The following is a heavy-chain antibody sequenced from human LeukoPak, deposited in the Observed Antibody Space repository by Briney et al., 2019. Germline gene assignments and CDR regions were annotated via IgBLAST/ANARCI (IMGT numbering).Heavy chain of an antibody. CDR1: GGSISSGSYY. J-gene: IGHJ4*02. CDR2: IYTSGST. CDR3: ARVSARPYYFDY. D-gene: IGHD6-6*01. Sequence: SQTLSLTCTVSGGSISSGSYYWSWIRQPAGKGLEWIGRIYTSGSTNYNPSLKSRVTISVGTSKNQFSLKLSSVTAADTAVYYCARVSARPYYFDYWGQGTLVTVSS. V-gene: IGHV4-61*02.